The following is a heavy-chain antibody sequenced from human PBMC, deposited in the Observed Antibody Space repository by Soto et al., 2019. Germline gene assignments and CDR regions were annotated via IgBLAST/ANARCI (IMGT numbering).Heavy chain of an antibody. CDR1: GYTFTSYD. Sequence: GASVKVSFKASGYTFTSYDINWVRQATGQGLEWMGWMNPNSGNTGYAQKFQGRVTMTRNTSISTAYMELSSLRSEDTAVYYCARSFDFWSGYKSPTYYYYYMDVWGKGTTVTVSS. D-gene: IGHD3-3*01. J-gene: IGHJ6*03. CDR3: ARSFDFWSGYKSPTYYYYYMDV. CDR2: MNPNSGNT. V-gene: IGHV1-8*01.